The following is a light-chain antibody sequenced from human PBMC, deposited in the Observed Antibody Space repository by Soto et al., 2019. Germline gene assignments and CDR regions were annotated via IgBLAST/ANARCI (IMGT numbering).Light chain of an antibody. CDR3: MPPLENFRT. CDR1: ARLLHKNGYNY. Sequence: IVMTQSPLSLSVTPGEAASISCMSSARLLHKNGYNYVDWYMQKPGQSPQLLIYLGSNLASGVPDRFSGSGSVTYFTLEISRVEADDVGVYCCMPPLENFRTFGQGTKVEIK. CDR2: LGS. J-gene: IGKJ1*01. V-gene: IGKV2-28*01.